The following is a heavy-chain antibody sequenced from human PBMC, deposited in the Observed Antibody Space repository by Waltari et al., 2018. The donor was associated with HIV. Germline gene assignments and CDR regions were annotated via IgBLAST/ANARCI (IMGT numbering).Heavy chain of an antibody. CDR3: TRDLSTYGHEFDY. D-gene: IGHD3-16*01. Sequence: EVQLVQSGGDLVTPGGSLRLSCAASGFNFRSYWMHWIRQIPGKGLVWVSHISTDGSDTSYLESVKGRFTISRDNAKNTLYLQMNSLRVEDTAIYYCTRDLSTYGHEFDYWGQGTLVTVAS. J-gene: IGHJ4*02. CDR1: GFNFRSYW. V-gene: IGHV3-74*01. CDR2: ISTDGSDT.